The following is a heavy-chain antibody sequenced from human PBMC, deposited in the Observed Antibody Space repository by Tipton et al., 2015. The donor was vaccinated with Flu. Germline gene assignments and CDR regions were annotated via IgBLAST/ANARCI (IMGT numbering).Heavy chain of an antibody. J-gene: IGHJ6*02. CDR2: IWYDGSNK. D-gene: IGHD2-21*01. Sequence: SLRLSCAASGFTFSSYAMHWVRQAPGKGLEWVAVIWYDGSNKYYADSVKGRFTISRDNSKNTLFLQMNSLRVEDTAVYYCAKGAAIAKLYYYGLDVWGQGTTVTVSS. CDR3: AKGAAIAKLYYYGLDV. CDR1: GFTFSSYA. V-gene: IGHV3-33*06.